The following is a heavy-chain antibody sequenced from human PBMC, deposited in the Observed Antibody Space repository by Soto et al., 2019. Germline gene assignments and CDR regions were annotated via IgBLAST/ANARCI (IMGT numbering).Heavy chain of an antibody. D-gene: IGHD3-22*01. CDR3: ARDGYYDSSGYYGY. J-gene: IGHJ4*02. CDR2: IIPIFGTA. Sequence: QVQLVQSGAEVKKPGSSVKVSCKASGGTFSSYAISWVRQAPGQGLEWMGGIIPIFGTANYAQKFQGRVTITVDESMSTAFMVVSSLRSEDTAVYYCARDGYYDSSGYYGYWGQGTLVTVSS. CDR1: GGTFSSYA. V-gene: IGHV1-69*01.